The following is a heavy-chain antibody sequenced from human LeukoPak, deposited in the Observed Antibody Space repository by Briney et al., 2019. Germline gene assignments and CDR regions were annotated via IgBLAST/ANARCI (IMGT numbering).Heavy chain of an antibody. J-gene: IGHJ4*02. Sequence: PSETLSLACTVSGGSISSYYWSWIRQPAGKGLEWIRRIYTSGSTNYNPSLKSRVTMSVDTSKNQFSLKLSSVTAADTAVYYCASASEEYYYDSSGYPIEVWGQGTLVTVSS. CDR3: ASASEEYYYDSSGYPIEV. CDR1: GGSISSYY. D-gene: IGHD3-22*01. CDR2: IYTSGST. V-gene: IGHV4-4*07.